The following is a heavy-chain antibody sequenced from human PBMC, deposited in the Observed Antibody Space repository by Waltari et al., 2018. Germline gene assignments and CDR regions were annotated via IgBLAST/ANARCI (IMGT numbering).Heavy chain of an antibody. Sequence: SVKVSCKASGGTFSSYAISWVRQAPGQGLEWMGGIIPIFGTANYAQKFQGRVTITADESTSTAYMELSSLRSEDTAVYYCAAGGSGSYSNAEYFQHWGQGTLVTVSS. V-gene: IGHV1-69*13. D-gene: IGHD3-10*01. J-gene: IGHJ1*01. CDR2: IIPIFGTA. CDR3: AAGGSGSYSNAEYFQH. CDR1: GGTFSSYA.